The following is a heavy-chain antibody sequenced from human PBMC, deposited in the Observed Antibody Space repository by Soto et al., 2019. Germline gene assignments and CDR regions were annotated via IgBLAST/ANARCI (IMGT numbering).Heavy chain of an antibody. CDR1: GFTFSIYA. CDR3: AKDRGPRRQWLIGPFDY. J-gene: IGHJ4*02. V-gene: IGHV3-30*18. CDR2: ISYDGTKT. D-gene: IGHD6-19*01. Sequence: QVQLVESGGGVVQPGRSLRVSCAASGFTFSIYAMHWVRQAPGTGLEWVAVISYDGTKTYYADSVKGRFTISRDNSKNTGYLKMNSLRDEDTAVYYCAKDRGPRRQWLIGPFDYWGQGTLVTVSP.